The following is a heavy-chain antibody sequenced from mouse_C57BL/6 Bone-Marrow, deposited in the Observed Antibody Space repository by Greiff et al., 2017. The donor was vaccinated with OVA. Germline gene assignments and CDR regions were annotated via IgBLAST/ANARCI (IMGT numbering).Heavy chain of an antibody. D-gene: IGHD2-4*01. Sequence: EVKLQQSGPELVKPGASVKISCKASGYTFTDYYMNWVKQSNGKSLEWIGDINHNNGGTSYNQKFKGKATLTVDKSSSTAYMELRSLTTEDSAVYYCASPYDYDVSWFAYWGQGTLVTVSA. CDR1: GYTFTDYY. CDR2: INHNNGGT. V-gene: IGHV1-26*01. CDR3: ASPYDYDVSWFAY. J-gene: IGHJ3*01.